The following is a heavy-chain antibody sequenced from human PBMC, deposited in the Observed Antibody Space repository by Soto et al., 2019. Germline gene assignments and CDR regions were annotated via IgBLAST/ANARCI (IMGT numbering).Heavy chain of an antibody. D-gene: IGHD2-15*01. J-gene: IGHJ2*01. Sequence: EVQLLESGGGLVKPGGSLRLSCAASGFTFSKYAMSWVRLAPGKGLEWVSYISANGGITNYADSVKGRFTISRDNVKKMFSQLNDSLAGDVTALYFWAKDKYSDSVRKVWFFDYWGRGTLVTVSS. CDR2: ISANGGIT. V-gene: IGHV3-23*01. CDR3: AKDKYSDSVRKVWFFDY. CDR1: GFTFSKYA.